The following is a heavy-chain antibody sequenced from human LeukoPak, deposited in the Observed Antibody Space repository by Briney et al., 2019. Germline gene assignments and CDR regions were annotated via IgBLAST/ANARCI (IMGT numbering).Heavy chain of an antibody. Sequence: SETLSLTCTVSGGSISSSSYYWGWIRQPPGKGLEWIGSIYYSGSTYYNPSLKSRVTISVDTSKNQFSLKLDSVTAADTAVYYCARGFRYSSSNYWGQGTLVTVSS. J-gene: IGHJ4*02. V-gene: IGHV4-39*01. CDR3: ARGFRYSSSNY. D-gene: IGHD6-13*01. CDR1: GGSISSSSYY. CDR2: IYYSGST.